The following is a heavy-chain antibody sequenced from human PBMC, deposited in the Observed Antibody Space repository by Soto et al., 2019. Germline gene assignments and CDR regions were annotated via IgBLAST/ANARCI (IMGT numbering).Heavy chain of an antibody. Sequence: LRLSCAASGFTVSSNYMSWVRQAPGKGLEWVSVIYSGGSTYYADSVKGRFTISRDNSKNTLYLQMNSLRAEDTAVYYCARDPVLLWFGELTTRYTYYYYGMDVWGQGTTVTVSS. V-gene: IGHV3-53*05. J-gene: IGHJ6*02. CDR1: GFTVSSNY. D-gene: IGHD3-10*01. CDR2: IYSGGST. CDR3: ARDPVLLWFGELTTRYTYYYYGMDV.